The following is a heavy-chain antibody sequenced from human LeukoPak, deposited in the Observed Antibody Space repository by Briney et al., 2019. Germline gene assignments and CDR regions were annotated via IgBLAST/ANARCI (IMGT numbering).Heavy chain of an antibody. CDR1: GYTFTSYG. D-gene: IGHD3-10*01. CDR2: ISAYNGNT. CDR3: ARDRALFYYGSGSYSIDY. Sequence: GASVKVSCKASGYTFTSYGISWVRQALGQGLEWMGWISAYNGNTNYAQKLQGRVTMTTDTSTSTAYMELRSLRSDDTAVYYCARDRALFYYGSGSYSIDYWGQGTLVTVSS. J-gene: IGHJ4*02. V-gene: IGHV1-18*04.